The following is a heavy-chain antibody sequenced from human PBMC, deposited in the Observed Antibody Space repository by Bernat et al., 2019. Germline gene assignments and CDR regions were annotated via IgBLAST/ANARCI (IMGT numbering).Heavy chain of an antibody. CDR3: ARQEGWTGVTRYSAFDI. CDR1: GGSISNTIYY. J-gene: IGHJ3*02. Sequence: QLLLQESGPGLVKPSETLSLTCAVSGGSISNTIYYWGWIRQPPGKGLDWIGIISYSGTAYYDPSLKRRVTISVDTSKNQFSLRVSSVTAADTAVYYCARQEGWTGVTRYSAFDIWGQGTMVTVSS. D-gene: IGHD3-10*01. CDR2: ISYSGTA. V-gene: IGHV4-39*01.